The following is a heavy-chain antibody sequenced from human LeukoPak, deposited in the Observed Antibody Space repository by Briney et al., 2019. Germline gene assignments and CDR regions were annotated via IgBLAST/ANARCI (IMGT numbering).Heavy chain of an antibody. CDR3: ARGKYYFDY. CDR1: VDSISGYY. CDR2: MYYSGNT. Sequence: SETLSLTCTVSVDSISGYYWSWIRQPPGRGLEWIGYMYYSGNTNYNPSLKSRLTTSLDTSKNQFSLKLSSVTAADTAVYYCARGKYYFDYWGQGTLVTVSS. J-gene: IGHJ4*02. V-gene: IGHV4-59*01.